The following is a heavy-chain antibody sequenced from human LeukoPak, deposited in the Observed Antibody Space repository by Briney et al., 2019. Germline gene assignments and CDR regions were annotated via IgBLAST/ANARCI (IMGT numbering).Heavy chain of an antibody. J-gene: IGHJ4*02. CDR1: GYTFTSYY. CDR2: INPSGGST. D-gene: IGHD3-16*01. V-gene: IGHV1-46*01. CDR3: ARDMRDYVSFRY. Sequence: ASVKVTCKASGYTFTSYYMHWVRQAPGQGLEWMGIINPSGGSTSYAQKFQGRVTMTRDTSTSTVYMELSSLRSEDTAVYYCARDMRDYVSFRYWGQGTLVTVSS.